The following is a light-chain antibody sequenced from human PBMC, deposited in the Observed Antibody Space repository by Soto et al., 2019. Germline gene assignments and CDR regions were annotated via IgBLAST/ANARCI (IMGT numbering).Light chain of an antibody. CDR3: QQRSNWLT. CDR2: DAS. J-gene: IGKJ4*01. CDR1: QSVSSY. V-gene: IGKV3-11*01. Sequence: EIVLTQSPATLSLSPGERATLSYRASQSVSSYLAWYQQKPGQAPRLLIYDASNRATGIPARFSGSGSGTDFTLTISCLEPEDFAVYYCQQRSNWLTFGGGTKVEIK.